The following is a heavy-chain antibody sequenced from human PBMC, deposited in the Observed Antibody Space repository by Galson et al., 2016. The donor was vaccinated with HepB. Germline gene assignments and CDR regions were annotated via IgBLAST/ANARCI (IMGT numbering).Heavy chain of an antibody. V-gene: IGHV1-24*01. J-gene: IGHJ6*04. D-gene: IGHD3-10*01. Sequence: SVKVSCKVSGNSLAELFIHWVRLAPGKGPEWMGGFDPEDGETTYAQKFQGRVSMTEDTSTDTGYMELSSLRYDDTAVYYCATVGSYTTSSPYYYYYFGMGVWGKGTTVTVSS. CDR3: ATVGSYTTSSPYYYYYFGMGV. CDR2: FDPEDGET. CDR1: GNSLAELF.